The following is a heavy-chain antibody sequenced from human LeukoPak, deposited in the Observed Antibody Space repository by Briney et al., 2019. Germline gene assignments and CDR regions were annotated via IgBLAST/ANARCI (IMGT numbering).Heavy chain of an antibody. V-gene: IGHV3-48*03. D-gene: IGHD5-12*01. CDR2: ISSSGSTI. CDR1: GFTFSSYE. CDR3: ARGYNYYMDV. Sequence: PGGSLRLSCAASGFTFSSYEMNWVRQAPGKGLEWVSYISSSGSTIYYADSVKGRFTISRDNAKNSLYLQMNSLRVEDTALYYCARGYNYYMDVWGKGTTVTVSS. J-gene: IGHJ6*03.